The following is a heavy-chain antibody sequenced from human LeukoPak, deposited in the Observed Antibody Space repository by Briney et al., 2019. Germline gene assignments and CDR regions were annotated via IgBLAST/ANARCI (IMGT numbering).Heavy chain of an antibody. Sequence: SETLSLTCSVSGGSISTYYWSWIRQPPGKGLEWIGYIYYSGSTNYNPSLKSRVTISVDTSKNQFSLKLTSVTAADTAVYYCARAQLNLLVDFGMDVWGQGTTVTVS. J-gene: IGHJ6*02. CDR1: GGSISTYY. V-gene: IGHV4-59*01. D-gene: IGHD1-1*01. CDR2: IYYSGST. CDR3: ARAQLNLLVDFGMDV.